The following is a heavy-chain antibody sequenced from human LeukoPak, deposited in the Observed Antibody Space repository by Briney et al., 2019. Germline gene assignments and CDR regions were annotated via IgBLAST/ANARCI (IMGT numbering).Heavy chain of an antibody. V-gene: IGHV3-11*04. CDR2: ISSSGSTI. D-gene: IGHD3-22*01. CDR3: ARGNSESAGYPDRY. Sequence: GGSLRLSCAASGSTFGDYYMSWIRQAPGKGLEWVSYISSSGSTIYYADSVKGRFTISKDNAKNSLYLQMNGLRAEDTAVYYCARGNSESAGYPDRYWGQGTLVTVSS. J-gene: IGHJ4*02. CDR1: GSTFGDYY.